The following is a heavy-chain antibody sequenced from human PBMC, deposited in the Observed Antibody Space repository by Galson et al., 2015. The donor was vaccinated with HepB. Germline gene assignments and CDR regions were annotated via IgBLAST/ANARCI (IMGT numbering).Heavy chain of an antibody. J-gene: IGHJ3*02. Sequence: SLRLSCAASGFTFSSYAMHWVRQAPGKGLEWVAVISYDGSNKYYADSVKGRFTISRDNSKNTLYLQMNSLRAEDTAVYYCAAEQSMIVVVTGSGAIDIWGQGTMVTVSS. V-gene: IGHV3-30-3*01. D-gene: IGHD3-22*01. CDR3: AAEQSMIVVVTGSGAIDI. CDR1: GFTFSSYA. CDR2: ISYDGSNK.